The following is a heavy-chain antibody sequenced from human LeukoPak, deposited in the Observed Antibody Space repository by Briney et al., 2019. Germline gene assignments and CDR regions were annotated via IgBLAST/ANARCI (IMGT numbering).Heavy chain of an antibody. CDR3: ARAATDTAMVIRLYYYYMDV. CDR2: ISGSGGST. Sequence: GGPLRLSCAASGFTFSSYAMSWVRQAPGKGLEWVSAISGSGGSTYYADSVKGRFTISRDNSKNTLYLQMNSLRAEDTAVYYCARAATDTAMVIRLYYYYMDVWGKGTTVTVSS. V-gene: IGHV3-23*01. J-gene: IGHJ6*03. CDR1: GFTFSSYA. D-gene: IGHD5-18*01.